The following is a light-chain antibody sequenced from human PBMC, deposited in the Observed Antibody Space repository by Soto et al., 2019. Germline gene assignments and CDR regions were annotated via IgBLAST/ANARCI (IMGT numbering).Light chain of an antibody. CDR2: AAS. CDR1: QSISSY. J-gene: IGKJ3*01. Sequence: DIPMTQSPSSLSASVGDRVTITCRASQSISSYLNWYQQKPGKAPKLLIYAASSLQSGVPSRFSGSRSGTDFTLTISSLQPEDFATYYCQQSYSTPLFTFGPGTKVEIK. V-gene: IGKV1-39*01. CDR3: QQSYSTPLFT.